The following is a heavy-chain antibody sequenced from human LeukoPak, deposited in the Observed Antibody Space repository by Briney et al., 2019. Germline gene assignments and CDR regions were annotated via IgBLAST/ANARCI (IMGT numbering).Heavy chain of an antibody. J-gene: IGHJ6*02. V-gene: IGHV4-59*01. CDR1: GGSISSYY. CDR3: ARDKFRYSGYDGSLGPYYYYGMDV. Sequence: SETLSLTCTVSGGSISSYYWSWIRQPPGKGLEWIGYIYYSGSTNYNPSLKSRVTISVDTSKNQFSLKLSSVTAADTAVYYCARDKFRYSGYDGSLGPYYYYGMDVWGQGTTVTVSS. CDR2: IYYSGST. D-gene: IGHD5-12*01.